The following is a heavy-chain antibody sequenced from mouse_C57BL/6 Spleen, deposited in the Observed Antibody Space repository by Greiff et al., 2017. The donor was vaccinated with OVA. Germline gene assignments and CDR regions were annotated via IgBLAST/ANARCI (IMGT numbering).Heavy chain of an antibody. CDR2: IYPSDSET. Sequence: VQLQQPGAELVRPGSSVKLSCKASGYTFTSYWMDWVKQRPGQGLEWIGNIYPSDSETHYNQKFKDKATLTVDKSSSTAYMQLSSLTSEDSAVYYCARMITTVVAPHYAMDYWGQGTSVTVSS. V-gene: IGHV1-61*01. D-gene: IGHD1-1*01. J-gene: IGHJ4*01. CDR1: GYTFTSYW. CDR3: ARMITTVVAPHYAMDY.